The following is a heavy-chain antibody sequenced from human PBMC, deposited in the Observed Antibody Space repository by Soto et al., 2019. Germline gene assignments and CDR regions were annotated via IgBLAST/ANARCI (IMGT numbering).Heavy chain of an antibody. CDR3: ARDRSLDYWYFDL. Sequence: QVQLVESGGGVVQPGRSLRLSCAASGFTFSSYALHWVRQAPGKGLEWVAAISYAGSNKYYADSVKGRFTISRDNSKNTLYLQMNSLGAEDTAVYYCARDRSLDYWYFDLWGSGTLVTVSS. D-gene: IGHD1-1*01. CDR2: ISYAGSNK. J-gene: IGHJ2*01. V-gene: IGHV3-30-3*01. CDR1: GFTFSSYA.